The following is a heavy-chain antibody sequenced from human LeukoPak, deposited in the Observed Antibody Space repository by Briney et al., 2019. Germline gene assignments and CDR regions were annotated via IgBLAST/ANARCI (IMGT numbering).Heavy chain of an antibody. V-gene: IGHV4-34*01. CDR2: INHSGST. CDR3: ARGPRIFSSWAYRWFDP. CDR1: GGSFSGYY. Sequence: PSETLSLTCAVYGGSFSGYYWSWIRQAPGKGLEWIGEINHSGSTNYNPSLKSRVTISVDTSKNQFSLKLSSVTAADTAVYYCARGPRIFSSWAYRWFDPWGQGTLVTVSS. D-gene: IGHD6-13*01. J-gene: IGHJ5*02.